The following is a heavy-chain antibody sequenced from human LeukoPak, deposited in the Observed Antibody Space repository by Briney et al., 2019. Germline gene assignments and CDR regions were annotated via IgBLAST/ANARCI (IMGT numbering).Heavy chain of an antibody. CDR3: ARGVSKQQLSPLDY. CDR2: MNPNSGNT. V-gene: IGHV1-8*02. CDR1: GYTFTSYG. D-gene: IGHD6-13*01. J-gene: IGHJ4*02. Sequence: ASVKVSCKASGYTFTSYGISWVRQATGQGLEWMGWMNPNSGNTGYAQKFQGRVTMTRNTSISTAYMELSSLRSEDTAVYYCARGVSKQQLSPLDYWGQGTLVTVSS.